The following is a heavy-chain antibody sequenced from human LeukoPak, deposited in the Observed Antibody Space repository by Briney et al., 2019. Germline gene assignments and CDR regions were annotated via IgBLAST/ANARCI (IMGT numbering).Heavy chain of an antibody. Sequence: SETLSLTCAVYGGSFSGYYWSWIRQPPGKGLEWIGEINHSGSTNYNPSLKSRVTISVDTSKNQFSLKLSSVTAADTAVYYCARIRPHSLRGIYYFDYWGQGTLVTVSS. D-gene: IGHD1-20*01. V-gene: IGHV4-34*01. CDR1: GGSFSGYY. CDR3: ARIRPHSLRGIYYFDY. CDR2: INHSGST. J-gene: IGHJ4*02.